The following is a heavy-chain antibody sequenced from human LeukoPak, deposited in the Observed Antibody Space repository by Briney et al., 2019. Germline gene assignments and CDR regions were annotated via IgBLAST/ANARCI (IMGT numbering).Heavy chain of an antibody. J-gene: IGHJ6*02. CDR1: GYTLTELS. Sequence: ASVKVSCKVSGYTLTELSMHWVRQAPGQRLEWMGWINAGNGNTKYSQKFQGRVTITRDTSASTAYMELSSLRSEDTAVYYCARDLRPPGGYYYVRGMDVWGQGTTVTVSS. CDR2: INAGNGNT. V-gene: IGHV1-3*01. CDR3: ARDLRPPGGYYYVRGMDV. D-gene: IGHD3-22*01.